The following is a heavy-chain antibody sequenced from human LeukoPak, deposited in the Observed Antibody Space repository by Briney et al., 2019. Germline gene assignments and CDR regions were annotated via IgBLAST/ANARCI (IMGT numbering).Heavy chain of an antibody. CDR1: GGSFSGYY. J-gene: IGHJ5*02. CDR2: INHSGST. Sequence: SETLSLTCAVYGGSFSGYYWSWIRQPPGKGLEWIGEINHSGSTNYNPSLKSRVTISVDTSKNQFSLKLSSVTAADTAVYYCASSVTFPFGEGIGWFDPWGQGTLVTVSS. V-gene: IGHV4-34*01. CDR3: ASSVTFPFGEGIGWFDP. D-gene: IGHD3-10*01.